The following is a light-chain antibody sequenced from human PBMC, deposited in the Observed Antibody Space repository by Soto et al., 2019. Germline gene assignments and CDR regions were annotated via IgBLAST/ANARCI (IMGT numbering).Light chain of an antibody. CDR1: QSIGKH. J-gene: IGKJ5*01. V-gene: IGKV1-39*01. CDR2: GAY. Sequence: DIQMTQSPSFLSASVGDRVTITCRASQSIGKHLNWYQQKPGKAPKFIIYGAYTLQNGVQSRFTGSGSGTDFTLTVKSLQAEDFATYYCKQSYTSPTTVGQGTRLEIK. CDR3: KQSYTSPTT.